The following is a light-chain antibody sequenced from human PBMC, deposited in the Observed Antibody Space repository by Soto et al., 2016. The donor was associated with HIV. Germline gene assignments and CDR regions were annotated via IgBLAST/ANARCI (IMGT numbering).Light chain of an antibody. CDR2: AAS. CDR3: QQSYSIPLYT. CDR1: QTISSY. Sequence: DIQMTQSPSSLSASVGDRVTITCRASQTISSYLNWYQQKPGKAPKLLIYAASSLQSGVPSRFSGSGSGTDFTLTISSLQPEDFATYYCQQSYSIPLYTFGPGDQAGDQT. V-gene: IGKV1-39*01. J-gene: IGKJ2*01.